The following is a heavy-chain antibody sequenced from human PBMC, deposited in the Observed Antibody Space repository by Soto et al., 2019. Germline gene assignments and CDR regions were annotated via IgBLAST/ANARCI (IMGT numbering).Heavy chain of an antibody. D-gene: IGHD3-10*01. V-gene: IGHV3-11*06. CDR3: AREPPGDYYGSGSPNYYYGMDV. CDR2: ISSSSSYT. J-gene: IGHJ6*02. Sequence: VQLVESGGGLVKPGGSLRLSCAASGFTFSDYYMSWIRQAPGKGLEWVSYISSSSSYTNYADSVKGRFTISRDNAKNSLYLQMNSLRAEDTAVYYCAREPPGDYYGSGSPNYYYGMDVWGQGTTVTVSS. CDR1: GFTFSDYY.